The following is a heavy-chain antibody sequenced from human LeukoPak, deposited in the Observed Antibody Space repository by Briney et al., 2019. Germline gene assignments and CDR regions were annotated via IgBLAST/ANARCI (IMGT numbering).Heavy chain of an antibody. CDR2: IYHSGST. CDR1: GGSISSGGYS. V-gene: IGHV4-30-2*02. Sequence: SETLSLTCAVSGGSISSGGYSWSWIRQPPGKGLEWIVYIYHSGSTYYNPSLKSRVTISVDRSKNQFSLKLSSVTAADTAVYYCASSSTVGHGDWFDPWGQGTLVTVSS. D-gene: IGHD4-23*01. CDR3: ASSSTVGHGDWFDP. J-gene: IGHJ5*02.